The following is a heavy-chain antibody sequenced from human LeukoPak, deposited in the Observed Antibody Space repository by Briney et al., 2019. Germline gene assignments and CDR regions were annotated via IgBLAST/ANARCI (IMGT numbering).Heavy chain of an antibody. D-gene: IGHD1-26*01. CDR1: GFTVSSNY. V-gene: IGHV3-53*01. CDR2: IYSGGTT. J-gene: IGHJ3*02. CDR3: AKAYSGSYRPDAFDI. Sequence: PGGSLRLSCATSGFTVSSNYMSWVRQAPGRGLEWVSVIYSGGTTYYADSVKGRFTISRDNSKNTLYLQMNSLRAEDTAVYYCAKAYSGSYRPDAFDIWGQGTMVTVSS.